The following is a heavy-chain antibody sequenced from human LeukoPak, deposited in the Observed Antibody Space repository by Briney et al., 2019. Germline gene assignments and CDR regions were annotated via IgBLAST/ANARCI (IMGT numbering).Heavy chain of an antibody. D-gene: IGHD6-6*01. V-gene: IGHV6-1*01. J-gene: IGHJ4*02. CDR2: TYYRSKWYN. CDR3: ARVSVVAARRWGPLDY. CDR1: GDSVSSNSAA. Sequence: SQTLSLTCAISGDSVSSNSAAWNWIRQSPSRGLEWLGRTYYRSKWYNDYAVSVKSRITINPDTSKNQFSLQLNSVTPEDTAVYYCARVSVVAARRWGPLDYWGQGTLVTVSS.